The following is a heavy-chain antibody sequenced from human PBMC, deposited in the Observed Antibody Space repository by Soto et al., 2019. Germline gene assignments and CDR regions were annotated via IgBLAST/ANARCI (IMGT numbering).Heavy chain of an antibody. V-gene: IGHV3-30-3*01. CDR2: ISYDGSNK. D-gene: IGHD6-13*01. CDR3: EKDPPSERMQPDYGMDV. CDR1: GFTFSSYA. J-gene: IGHJ6*02. Sequence: PGGSLRLSCAASGFTFSSYAMHWVRQAPGKGLEWVAVISYDGSNKYYADSVKGRFTISRDNSKNTLYLQMNSLRVEDTDVYYCEKDPPSERMQPDYGMDVWGQGTTVTVSS.